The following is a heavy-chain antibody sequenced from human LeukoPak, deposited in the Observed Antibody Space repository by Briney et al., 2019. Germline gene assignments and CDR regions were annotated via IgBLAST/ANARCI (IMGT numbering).Heavy chain of an antibody. D-gene: IGHD4-23*01. J-gene: IGHJ3*02. CDR1: GGAISSYY. CDR2: IYYSGST. Sequence: RTSETLSLTCTVSGGAISSYYWSWIRQPPGKGLQWIGYIYYSGSTNYNPSLKSRVTISVDTSKNQLSLKLSSVTAADTAVYYCARHQRGNSDAFDIWGQGTMVTVSS. V-gene: IGHV4-59*01. CDR3: ARHQRGNSDAFDI.